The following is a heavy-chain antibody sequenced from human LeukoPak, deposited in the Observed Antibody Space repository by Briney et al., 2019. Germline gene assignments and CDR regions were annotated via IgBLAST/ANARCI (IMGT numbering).Heavy chain of an antibody. CDR1: GFTFSTYA. D-gene: IGHD6-13*01. Sequence: PGGSLRLSCAASGFTFSTYAMHWVRQAPGKGLEWVAVISYDGSSKNSADSVKGRFTISRDNSKNTLYLQMNSLRAEDTAVYYCAAAPLQWGQGTLVTVSS. V-gene: IGHV3-30-3*01. CDR3: AAAPLQ. CDR2: ISYDGSSK. J-gene: IGHJ4*02.